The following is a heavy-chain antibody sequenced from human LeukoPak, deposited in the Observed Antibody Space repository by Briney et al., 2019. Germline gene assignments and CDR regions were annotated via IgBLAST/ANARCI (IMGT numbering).Heavy chain of an antibody. D-gene: IGHD1-20*01. CDR1: GGSVSSGSYY. CDR2: IYYSGST. CDR3: ARGVTGTTGD. V-gene: IGHV4-61*01. Sequence: SETLSLTCTVSGGSVSSGSYYRSWIRQPPGKGLEWIGYIYYSGSTNYNPSLKSRVTISVDTSKNQFSLKLSSVTAADTAVYYCARGVTGTTGDWGQGTLVTVSS. J-gene: IGHJ4*02.